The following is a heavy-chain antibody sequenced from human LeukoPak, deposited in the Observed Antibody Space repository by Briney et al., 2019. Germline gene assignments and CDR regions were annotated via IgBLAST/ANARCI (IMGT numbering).Heavy chain of an antibody. CDR2: ISSSSSYI. Sequence: GGSLRLSCAASGFTFSSYSMNWVRQAPGKGLEWVSSISSSSSYIYYADSVKGRFTISRDNAKNSLYLQMNSLRAEDTAVYYCARDLEYCSGGRCYDWFDPWGQGTLVTVSS. J-gene: IGHJ5*02. CDR3: ARDLEYCSGGRCYDWFDP. D-gene: IGHD2-15*01. V-gene: IGHV3-21*01. CDR1: GFTFSSYS.